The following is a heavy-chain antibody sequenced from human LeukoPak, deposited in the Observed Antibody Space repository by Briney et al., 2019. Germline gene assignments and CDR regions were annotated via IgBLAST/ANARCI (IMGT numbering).Heavy chain of an antibody. CDR1: GGTFSNYA. V-gene: IGHV1-69*13. CDR3: ASSGEMKGAGSSGYYYAPYYFDY. J-gene: IGHJ4*02. D-gene: IGHD3-22*01. CDR2: IIPIFGTA. Sequence: GASVKVSCKASGGTFSNYAISWVRQAPGQGLEWMGGIIPIFGTANYAQKFQGRVTITADESTSTAYMELSSLRSEDTAVYYCASSGEMKGAGSSGYYYAPYYFDYWGQGTLVTVSS.